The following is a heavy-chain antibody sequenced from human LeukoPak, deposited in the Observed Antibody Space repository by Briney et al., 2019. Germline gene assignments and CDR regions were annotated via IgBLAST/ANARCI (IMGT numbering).Heavy chain of an antibody. D-gene: IGHD4-17*01. CDR2: VYSTGST. CDR1: GDSVSSGSYF. V-gene: IGHV4-61*02. J-gene: IGHJ4*02. Sequence: SQTLSLTCTVSGDSVSSGSYFWSWIRQPAGTGLEWIGRVYSTGSTNYNPSLKSRVTISVDTSKNQFSLKVSSMTAADTAVYYCARGDYGDYVVWGQGTLVTVSS. CDR3: ARGDYGDYVV.